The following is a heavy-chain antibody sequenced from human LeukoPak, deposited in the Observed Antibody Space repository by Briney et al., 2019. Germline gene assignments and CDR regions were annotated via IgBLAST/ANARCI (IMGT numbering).Heavy chain of an antibody. Sequence: PSETLPLTCTVSGGSISSYYWSWLRQPPGKGLEWIGYIYYSGSTNYNPSLKSRVTISVDTSKNQFSLNLNSVTAAATAVYYCASGKSSGWYYYFDYWGQGTLVTVSS. CDR1: GGSISSYY. CDR3: ASGKSSGWYYYFDY. D-gene: IGHD6-19*01. J-gene: IGHJ4*02. CDR2: IYYSGST. V-gene: IGHV4-59*01.